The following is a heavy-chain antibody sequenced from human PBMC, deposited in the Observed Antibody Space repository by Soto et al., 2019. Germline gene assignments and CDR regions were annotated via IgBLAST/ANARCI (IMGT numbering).Heavy chain of an antibody. D-gene: IGHD5-18*01. CDR2: INPNSGGT. J-gene: IGHJ4*02. CDR3: ARAETTWIQLWLWFDY. V-gene: IGHV1-2*06. Sequence: ASVKVSCKASGYIFTDYYRHWVRQAPGQELGWMGRINPNSGGTNYAQKFQGRVTMTRDTSASTAYMELSSLRSEDTAVYYCARAETTWIQLWLWFDYWGQGTLVTVSS. CDR1: GYIFTDYY.